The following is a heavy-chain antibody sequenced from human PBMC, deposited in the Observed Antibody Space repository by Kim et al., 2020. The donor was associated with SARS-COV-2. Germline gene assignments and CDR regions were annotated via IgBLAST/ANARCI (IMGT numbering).Heavy chain of an antibody. Sequence: SETLSHTCSVSGGSISSSDYYWGWIRQPPGKGLEWIATIYYSGNTYYNPSLKGRVTISVDTSKKQFSLRLSSVTAADAAVYYCARHLRNWYFDLWGRGTLVTVSS. CDR3: ARHLRNWYFDL. J-gene: IGHJ2*01. CDR1: GGSISSSDYY. V-gene: IGHV4-39*01. CDR2: IYYSGNT.